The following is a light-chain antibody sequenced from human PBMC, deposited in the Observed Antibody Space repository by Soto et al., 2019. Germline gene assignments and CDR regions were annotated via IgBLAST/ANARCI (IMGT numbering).Light chain of an antibody. V-gene: IGKV4-1*01. J-gene: IGKJ1*01. CDR3: PQSLNIPRT. Sequence: VMTQSQAALAVSLGERATINCHSSQTVLYSSTNENYLAWYQLKPGQPPKLLISWASTRESGVPDRFSGSGSGTDFTLTISSLQAEDVARYYCPQSLNIPRTAGQVTKV. CDR1: QTVLYSSTNENY. CDR2: WAS.